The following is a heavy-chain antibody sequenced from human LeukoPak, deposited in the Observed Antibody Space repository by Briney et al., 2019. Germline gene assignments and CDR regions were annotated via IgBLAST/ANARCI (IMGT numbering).Heavy chain of an antibody. J-gene: IGHJ4*02. V-gene: IGHV3-30*02. Sequence: GGSLRLSCAASGFTFSSYGMYWVRQAPGKGLEWVAFIRYDGSNKYYAGSVKGRFTVSRDNSKNTLYLQMKSLRAEDTAVYYCARDPGSGYEEHFDYWGQGTLVTVSS. CDR3: ARDPGSGYEEHFDY. D-gene: IGHD5-12*01. CDR1: GFTFSSYG. CDR2: IRYDGSNK.